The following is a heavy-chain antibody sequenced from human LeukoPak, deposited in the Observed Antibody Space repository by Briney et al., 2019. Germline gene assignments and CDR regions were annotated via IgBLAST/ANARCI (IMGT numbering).Heavy chain of an antibody. CDR3: AAGYSSGR. J-gene: IGHJ4*02. CDR1: GGSFSGYY. Sequence: SETLSLTCAVYGGSFSGYYWSWIRHPPGKGLGWIGEINHSGSTNYNPSLKSRVTISVDTSKNQFSLKLSSVTAADTAVYYCAAGYSSGRWGQGTLVTVSS. V-gene: IGHV4-34*01. D-gene: IGHD6-19*01. CDR2: INHSGST.